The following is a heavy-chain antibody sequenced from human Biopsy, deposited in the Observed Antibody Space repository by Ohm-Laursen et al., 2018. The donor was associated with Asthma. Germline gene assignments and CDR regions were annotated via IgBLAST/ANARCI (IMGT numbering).Heavy chain of an antibody. CDR3: SRDTLGYYFDI. D-gene: IGHD3-9*01. V-gene: IGHV3-30-3*01. CDR2: ITFDGSTQ. J-gene: IGHJ4*02. CDR1: GRHFGSYN. Sequence: SLRLSCAASGRHFGSYNMHWARQAPGKGLEWVAVITFDGSTQHYGDAVKGRFTISRDNSKNMLFLQMNSLRAEDTAVYYCSRDTLGYYFDIWGQGTQVTVSS.